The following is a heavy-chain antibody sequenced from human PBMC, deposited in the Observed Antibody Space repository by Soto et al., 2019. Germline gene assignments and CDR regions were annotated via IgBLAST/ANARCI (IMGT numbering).Heavy chain of an antibody. Sequence: GGSLRLSCAASGFTFSSYAMSWVRQAPGKGLEWVSAISGSGGSTYYADSGKGRFTISRDNSKNTLYLQMNSLRAEDTAVYYCAKTAPGLVAGRDPTFLLDYWGQGTLVTVSS. CDR2: ISGSGGST. D-gene: IGHD6-19*01. J-gene: IGHJ4*02. V-gene: IGHV3-23*01. CDR3: AKTAPGLVAGRDPTFLLDY. CDR1: GFTFSSYA.